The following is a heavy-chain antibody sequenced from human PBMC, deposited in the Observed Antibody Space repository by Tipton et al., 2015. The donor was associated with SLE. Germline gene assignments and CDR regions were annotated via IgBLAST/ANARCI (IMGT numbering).Heavy chain of an antibody. CDR2: IDHSGVT. CDR1: GRSFIGSY. J-gene: IGHJ2*01. D-gene: IGHD6-13*01. Sequence: TLSLTCAVYGRSFIGSYCTWIRQPPGKGLEWIGDIDHSGVTHYNPSLKSRVTISRDTSGNQFSLNLSSVTASDTAVYFCTRAEFSSNWYMYWHFDLWGRGTLVTVSS. V-gene: IGHV4-34*01. CDR3: TRAEFSSNWYMYWHFDL.